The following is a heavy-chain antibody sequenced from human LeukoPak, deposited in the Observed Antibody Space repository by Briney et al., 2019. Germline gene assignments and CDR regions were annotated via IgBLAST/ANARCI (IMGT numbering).Heavy chain of an antibody. CDR2: ISSSSSYI. Sequence: PGGSLRLSCAASGFTFSSYEMNWVRQAPGKGLEWVSSISSSSSYIYYADSVKGRFTISRDNAKNSLYLQMNSLRAEDTAVYYCARDLRQLVTLGAFDIWGQGTMVTVSS. V-gene: IGHV3-21*01. CDR1: GFTFSSYE. J-gene: IGHJ3*02. D-gene: IGHD6-13*01. CDR3: ARDLRQLVTLGAFDI.